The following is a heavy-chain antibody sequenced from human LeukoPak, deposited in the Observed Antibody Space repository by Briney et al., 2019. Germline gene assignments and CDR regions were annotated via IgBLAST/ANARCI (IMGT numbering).Heavy chain of an antibody. Sequence: GGSLRLSCAVSGFTFSSYEMNWVRQAPGKGLEWVSYITSSGSRMYYADSVKGRFTISRDNAKNSLYLEMNSLRAEDTAVYYCARSIGAAYFDNWGPGTLVTVSS. V-gene: IGHV3-48*03. CDR2: ITSSGSRM. J-gene: IGHJ4*02. D-gene: IGHD6-13*01. CDR3: ARSIGAAYFDN. CDR1: GFTFSSYE.